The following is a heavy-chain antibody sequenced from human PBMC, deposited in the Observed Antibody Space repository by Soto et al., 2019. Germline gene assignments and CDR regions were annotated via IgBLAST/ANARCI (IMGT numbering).Heavy chain of an antibody. CDR2: ISWNSGSI. CDR1: GFTFDDYA. J-gene: IGHJ4*02. CDR3: ASSPQLVHLPNDY. Sequence: EVQLVESGGGLVQPGRSLRLSCAASGFTFDDYAMHWVRQAPGKGLEWVSGISWNSGSIGYADSVKGRFTISRDNAKNSLYLQMNSLRAEDTALYYCASSPQLVHLPNDYWGQGTLVTVSS. V-gene: IGHV3-9*01. D-gene: IGHD6-6*01.